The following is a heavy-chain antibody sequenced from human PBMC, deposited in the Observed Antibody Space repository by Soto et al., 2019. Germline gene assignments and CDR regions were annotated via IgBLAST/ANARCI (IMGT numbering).Heavy chain of an antibody. CDR1: GFTFSNAW. J-gene: IGHJ4*02. Sequence: EVQPVESGGGLVKPGGSLRLSCAASGFTFSNAWMTWVRQAPGKGLEWVGRIKSKTDGGTADYAAPLKGRFTISRDDSKTTLYVQVNSLETEDTAVXXCAXXXXXXIRSDYWGQGSLVTVSS. V-gene: IGHV3-15*01. CDR2: IKSKTDGGTA. CDR3: AXXXXXXIRSDY.